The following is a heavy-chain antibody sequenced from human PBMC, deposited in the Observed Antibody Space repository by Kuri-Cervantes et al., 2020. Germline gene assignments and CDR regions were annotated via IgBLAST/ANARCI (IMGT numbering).Heavy chain of an antibody. CDR1: GFTFSSYA. V-gene: IGHV3-30*14. J-gene: IGHJ4*02. CDR2: ISYDGSNK. D-gene: IGHD3-22*01. CDR3: ARGNRHFYDSSGLNFDY. Sequence: LSLTCAASGFTFSSYAMHWVRQAPGKGLEWVAVISYDGSNKYYADSVKGRFTISRDNSKNTLYLQMNSLRAEDTAVYYCARGNRHFYDSSGLNFDYWGQGTLVTVSS.